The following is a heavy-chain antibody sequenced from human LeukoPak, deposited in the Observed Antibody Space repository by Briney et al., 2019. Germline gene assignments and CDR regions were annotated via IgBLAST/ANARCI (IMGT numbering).Heavy chain of an antibody. CDR1: GYSVSSNSAA. V-gene: IGHV4-59*08. CDR3: ARHYDSSGSFFDY. CDR2: IYYSGST. Sequence: SRTLSLTCAMSGYSVSSNSAALSWIRQPPGKGLEWIGYIYYSGSTNYNPSLKSRVTISVDTSKNQFSLKLSSVTAADTAVYYCARHYDSSGSFFDYWGQGTLVTVSS. J-gene: IGHJ4*02. D-gene: IGHD3-22*01.